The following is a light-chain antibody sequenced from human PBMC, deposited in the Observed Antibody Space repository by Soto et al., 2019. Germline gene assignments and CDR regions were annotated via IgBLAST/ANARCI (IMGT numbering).Light chain of an antibody. CDR2: KAS. CDR3: QQYGSSPIT. Sequence: DIKMSQSPSTLSGSVGDRVTITCRASQTISSWLAWYQQKPGKAPKLLIYKASTLKSGVPSRFSGSGSGTEFTLTISRLEPEDFAVYYCQQYGSSPITFGQGTRLAIK. J-gene: IGKJ5*01. CDR1: QTISSW. V-gene: IGKV1-5*03.